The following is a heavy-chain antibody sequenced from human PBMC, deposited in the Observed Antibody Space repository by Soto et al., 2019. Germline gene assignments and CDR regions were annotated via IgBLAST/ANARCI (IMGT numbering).Heavy chain of an antibody. CDR3: ARVPSSSYHYFDY. D-gene: IGHD6-13*01. CDR2: IYSAGSA. J-gene: IGHJ4*02. CDR1: GFTVSTYY. Sequence: ESGGGLVQPGGSLRLSCAASGFTVSTYYMSWVRQAPGKRLEWVSVIYSAGSADFADSVKGRFTVSRDNSKNTLFLQMSSLRAEDTAVCYCARVPSSSYHYFDYWGQGTLVTVSS. V-gene: IGHV3-66*01.